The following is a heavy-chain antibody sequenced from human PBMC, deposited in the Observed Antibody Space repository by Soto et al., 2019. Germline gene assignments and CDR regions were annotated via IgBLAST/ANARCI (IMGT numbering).Heavy chain of an antibody. Sequence: SETLSLTCTVSGGSITSSYWSWIRRPPGKGLEWIAYIYDTGISGYTPSTSYNPSLKSRVTMSVDTSKSQFSLKLTSVTAADTAVYYCARGEDAFYYYGLDVWGQGMPVTVSS. CDR1: GGSITSSY. CDR2: IYDTGISGYTPST. CDR3: ARGEDAFYYYGLDV. V-gene: IGHV4-59*01. J-gene: IGHJ6*02.